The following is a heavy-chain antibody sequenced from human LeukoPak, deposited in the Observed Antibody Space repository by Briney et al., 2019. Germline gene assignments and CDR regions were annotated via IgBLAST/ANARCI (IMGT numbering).Heavy chain of an antibody. Sequence: GGSLRLSCAASGFTVSSNYMSWVRQAPGKGLEWVSVIYSGGSTYYADSVKGRFTISRDNSKHPLYLQMDSLRAEDTAVYYCARSPYDFWSGYYPPYYYYGMDVWGQGTTVTVSS. CDR2: IYSGGST. D-gene: IGHD3-3*01. J-gene: IGHJ6*02. CDR3: ARSPYDFWSGYYPPYYYYGMDV. V-gene: IGHV3-53*01. CDR1: GFTVSSNY.